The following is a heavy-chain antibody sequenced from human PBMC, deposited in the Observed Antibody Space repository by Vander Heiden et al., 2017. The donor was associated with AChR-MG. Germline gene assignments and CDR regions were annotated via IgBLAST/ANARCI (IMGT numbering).Heavy chain of an antibody. CDR2: ISYDGSNK. V-gene: IGHV3-30*18. CDR3: AKDLPTGTTINYYYGMDV. J-gene: IGHJ6*02. Sequence: QVQLVESGGGVVQPGRSLRLSCAASGFTFSSYGMHWVRQAPGKGLEWVAVISYDGSNKYYADSVKGRVTISRDNSKNTLYLQMNSLRAEDTAVYYCAKDLPTGTTINYYYGMDVWGQGTTVTVSS. CDR1: GFTFSSYG. D-gene: IGHD1-1*01.